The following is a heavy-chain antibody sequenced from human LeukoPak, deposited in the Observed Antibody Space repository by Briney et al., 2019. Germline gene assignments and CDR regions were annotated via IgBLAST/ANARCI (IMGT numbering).Heavy chain of an antibody. CDR2: ISSSGSTI. V-gene: IGHV3-48*03. CDR3: ARLKYYYGSGSSNWFDP. D-gene: IGHD3-10*01. J-gene: IGHJ5*02. CDR1: GFTFSSYE. Sequence: GGSLRLSCAASGFTFSSYEMNWVRQAPGKGLEWVSYISSSGSTIYYADSVKGRFTISRDNAKNSLYLQMNSLRAEDTAVYYCARLKYYYGSGSSNWFDPWGQGTLVTVSS.